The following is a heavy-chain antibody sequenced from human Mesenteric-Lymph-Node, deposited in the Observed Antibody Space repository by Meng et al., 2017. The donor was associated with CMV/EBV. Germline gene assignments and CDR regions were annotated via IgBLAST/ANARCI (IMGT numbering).Heavy chain of an antibody. D-gene: IGHD2-21*02. J-gene: IGHJ4*02. CDR3: ARGGMAMTLDY. Sequence: GESLKISCAASGFTFSSYTMNWVRQAPGKGLEWLSYISTGSGTIYYADSVKGRFTISRDNAKNSLYLHMNGLRAEDTAVYYCARGGMAMTLDYWGQGTLVTVSS. CDR2: ISTGSGTI. V-gene: IGHV3-48*04. CDR1: GFTFSSYT.